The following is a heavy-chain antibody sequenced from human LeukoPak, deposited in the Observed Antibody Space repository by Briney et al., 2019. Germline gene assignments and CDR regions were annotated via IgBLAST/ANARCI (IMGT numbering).Heavy chain of an antibody. CDR3: ARDSSSFGGSDY. CDR1: GYTFTGYH. D-gene: IGHD3-16*01. CDR2: ITPNSGDT. J-gene: IGHJ4*02. Sequence: ASVKVSCKASGYTFTGYHMHWVRQAPGQGLEWIGRITPNSGDTYYAQDFQGRVTMTRDTSINTAYMELSRLRSDDTAVYYCARDSSSFGGSDYWGQGTLVTVSS. V-gene: IGHV1-2*02.